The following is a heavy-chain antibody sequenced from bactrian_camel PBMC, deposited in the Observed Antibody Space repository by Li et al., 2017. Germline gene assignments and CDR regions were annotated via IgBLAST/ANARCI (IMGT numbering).Heavy chain of an antibody. CDR3: AKAPGGWTHPGNN. D-gene: IGHD5*01. J-gene: IGHJ4*01. V-gene: IGHV3S10*01. CDR1: GFTFSSYY. CDR2: IASDGNA. Sequence: VQLVESGGGLVQPGGSLRLSCVGSGFTFSSYYMSWIRQAPGKGLEWVSTIASDGNAYYADSVKRRFTISRDNAKNTVYLQLNNLKTEDTATYYCAKAPGGWTHPGNNWGQGTQVTVS.